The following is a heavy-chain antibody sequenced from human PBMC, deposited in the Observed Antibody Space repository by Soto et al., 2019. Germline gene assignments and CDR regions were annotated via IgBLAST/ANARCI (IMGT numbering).Heavy chain of an antibody. D-gene: IGHD5-12*01. V-gene: IGHV4-59*01. J-gene: IGHJ4*02. CDR1: GGSISSYY. CDR3: ASGHSGYYYFDF. CDR2: IYYSEST. Sequence: SETLSLTCTVSGGSISSYYWSWIRQPPGKGLEWIGYIYYSESTNYNPSLKSRVTISVDTSKNQFSLKLSSVTVSDTAVYYCASGHSGYYYFDFWGQGTLVTVSS.